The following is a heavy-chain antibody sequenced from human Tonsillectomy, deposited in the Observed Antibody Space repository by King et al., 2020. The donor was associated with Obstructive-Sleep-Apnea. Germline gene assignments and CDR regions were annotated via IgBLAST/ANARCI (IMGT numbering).Heavy chain of an antibody. CDR2: TYYSWST. D-gene: IGHD6-19*01. Sequence: LQLQESGPGLVKPSETLSLTCTVSGGSISSSSYYWGWIRQPPGKGLEWIGSTYYSWSTYYNPSLKSRVTISVDTSKNQFSLKVTSVTAADTAVYYCARGTLSIAVGNKFDSWGQGTLVTVSS. J-gene: IGHJ4*02. CDR3: ARGTLSIAVGNKFDS. CDR1: GGSISSSSYY. V-gene: IGHV4-39*07.